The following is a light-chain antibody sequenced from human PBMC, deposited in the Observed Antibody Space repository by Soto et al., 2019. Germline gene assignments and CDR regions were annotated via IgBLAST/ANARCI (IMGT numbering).Light chain of an antibody. V-gene: IGKV1-5*01. Sequence: DIQMTQSPSTLSASVGDRVRITCRPSQNISSCLAWYPQNQGKAPKLLIYNASSLASGVPSRFSGSGSGTDFTLTIRSLQPDDFATYYCQQYNSYWTFGQGTKGDIK. CDR1: QNISSC. J-gene: IGKJ1*01. CDR3: QQYNSYWT. CDR2: NAS.